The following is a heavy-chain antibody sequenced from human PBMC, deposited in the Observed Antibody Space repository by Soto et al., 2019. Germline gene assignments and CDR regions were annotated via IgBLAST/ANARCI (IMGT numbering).Heavy chain of an antibody. CDR3: ARQRRGRAGIRWFAP. Sequence: QVQLVQSGAEVKKPGASVKVSCKASGYTFTSYDINWVRQATGQGLEWMGWMNPNSGNTGYAQKFQGRVTMTRNTPTSRSYLEPGSLRCEATALYYCARQRRGRAGIRWFAPWGQGTLVTVSS. J-gene: IGHJ5*02. V-gene: IGHV1-8*01. CDR2: MNPNSGNT. CDR1: GYTFTSYD. D-gene: IGHD6-25*01.